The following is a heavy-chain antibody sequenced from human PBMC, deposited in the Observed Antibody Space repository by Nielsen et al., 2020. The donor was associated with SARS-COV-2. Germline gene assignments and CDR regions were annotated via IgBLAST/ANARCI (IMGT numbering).Heavy chain of an antibody. CDR1: GFSVSANY. CDR2: LYSGGSI. D-gene: IGHD6-19*01. V-gene: IGHV3-66*01. J-gene: IGHJ4*02. Sequence: GESLKISCAASGFSVSANYVSWVRQAPGKGLDWVSVLYSGGSIYYADSVKGRFTISRDNSKNTLYLQMNSLRAEDTAVYYCAKRSGYTSGWYGDYWGQGTLVTVSS. CDR3: AKRSGYTSGWYGDY.